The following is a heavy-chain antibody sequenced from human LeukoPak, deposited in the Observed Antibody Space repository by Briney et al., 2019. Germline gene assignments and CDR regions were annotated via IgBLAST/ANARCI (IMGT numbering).Heavy chain of an antibody. V-gene: IGHV1-2*02. CDR1: GYTFSGYY. CDR3: ARGLGYCSGGNCYRAIVYFDY. Sequence: ASVKVSCKASGYTFSGYYMHWVRQAPGQGLEWMGWINPNSGGTNYAQKFQGRVTMTRDTSISTAYMELSRLISDDTAVYYCARGLGYCSGGNCYRAIVYFDYWGQGTLVTVSS. D-gene: IGHD2-15*01. J-gene: IGHJ4*02. CDR2: INPNSGGT.